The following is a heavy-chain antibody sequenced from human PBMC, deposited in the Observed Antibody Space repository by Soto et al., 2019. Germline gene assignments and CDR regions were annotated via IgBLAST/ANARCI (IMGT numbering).Heavy chain of an antibody. D-gene: IGHD3-10*01. V-gene: IGHV3-30*18. CDR3: AKGVGSGSYSYYYYGMDV. J-gene: IGHJ6*02. Sequence: QVQLVESGGGVVQPGRSLRLSCAASGFTFSSYGMHWVRQAPGKGLEWVAVISYDGSNKYYADSVKGRFTISRDNSKNTLYLQMNSLRAEDTAVYYCAKGVGSGSYSYYYYGMDVWGQGTTVTVSS. CDR1: GFTFSSYG. CDR2: ISYDGSNK.